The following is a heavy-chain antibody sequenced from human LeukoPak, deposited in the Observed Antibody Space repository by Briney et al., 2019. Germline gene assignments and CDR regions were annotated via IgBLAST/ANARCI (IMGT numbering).Heavy chain of an antibody. CDR1: GFTFRSYA. J-gene: IGHJ4*01. CDR2: ISGNDGTP. CDR3: AKAPVFWPYCLDY. V-gene: IGHV3-23*01. D-gene: IGHD3-3*01. Sequence: GGSLRLSCAASGFTFRSYAMSWVRQAPDKGLEWVSAISGNDGTPYYADSVKGRFTISRDNSKILLHLQMSSLRADDTAVYFCAKAPVFWPYCLDYWGHGTLVTVSS.